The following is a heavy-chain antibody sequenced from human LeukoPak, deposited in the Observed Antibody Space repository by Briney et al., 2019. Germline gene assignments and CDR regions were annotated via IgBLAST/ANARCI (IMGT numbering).Heavy chain of an antibody. J-gene: IGHJ4*02. CDR1: GYTFSTSW. Sequence: GGSLRLSCAASGYTFSTSWMSWVRQAPGEGLEWVANIKPDGSEKYYVDSVKGRFTISRDNAKNSLYVQMNSLRADDTAVYYCARDMYGGTDYWGQGTLVTVSS. CDR2: IKPDGSEK. D-gene: IGHD4/OR15-4a*01. V-gene: IGHV3-7*01. CDR3: ARDMYGGTDY.